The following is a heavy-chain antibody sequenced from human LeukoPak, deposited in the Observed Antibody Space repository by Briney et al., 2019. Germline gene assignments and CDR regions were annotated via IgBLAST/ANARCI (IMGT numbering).Heavy chain of an antibody. CDR1: GFTFSSYS. Sequence: GGSLRLPCAASGFTFSSYSMNWVRQAPGKGLEWVSSISSSSYIYYADSVKGRFTISRDNAKNSLYLQMNSLRAEDTAVYYCARDSSGWSVNFDYWGQGTLVTVSS. J-gene: IGHJ4*02. D-gene: IGHD6-19*01. CDR3: ARDSSGWSVNFDY. V-gene: IGHV3-21*01. CDR2: ISSSSYI.